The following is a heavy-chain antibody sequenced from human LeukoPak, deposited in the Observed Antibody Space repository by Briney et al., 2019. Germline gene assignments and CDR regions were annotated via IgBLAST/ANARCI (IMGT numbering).Heavy chain of an antibody. Sequence: ASVKVSCKASGYTFTNYGISWVRQAPGQGLEWMGWISAYNGNTNYAQKLQGRVTMTADTSTTTGYMELRSLRSDDTAVYYCARVITGAYRADYWGQGTPVTVSS. D-gene: IGHD1-20*01. V-gene: IGHV1-18*01. CDR1: GYTFTNYG. J-gene: IGHJ4*02. CDR2: ISAYNGNT. CDR3: ARVITGAYRADY.